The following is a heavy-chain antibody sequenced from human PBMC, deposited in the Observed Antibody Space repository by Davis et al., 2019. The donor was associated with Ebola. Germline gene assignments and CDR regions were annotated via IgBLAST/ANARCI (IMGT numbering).Heavy chain of an antibody. Sequence: PGGSLRLSCAASGFTFSSYGMHWVRQAPGKGLEWVAVISYDGSNKYYADSVKGRFTISRDNSKNTLYLQMNSLRAEDTAVYYCAKDKSIAAAFPSYFDYWGQGTLVTVSS. CDR1: GFTFSSYG. CDR2: ISYDGSNK. J-gene: IGHJ4*02. CDR3: AKDKSIAAAFPSYFDY. D-gene: IGHD6-13*01. V-gene: IGHV3-30*18.